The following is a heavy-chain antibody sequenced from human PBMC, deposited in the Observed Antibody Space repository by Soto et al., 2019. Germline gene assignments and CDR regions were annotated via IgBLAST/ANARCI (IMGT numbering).Heavy chain of an antibody. J-gene: IGHJ4*02. CDR2: ISGSGGST. V-gene: IGHV3-23*01. CDR1: GFTFSSYA. CDR3: AKVKYYGSGKYFDY. Sequence: GGSLRLSCAASGFTFSSYAMSWVRQAPGKGLEWVSAISGSGGSTYYADSVKGRFTISRDNSKNTLYLQMNSLRAEGTAVYYCAKVKYYGSGKYFDYWGQGTLVTVSS. D-gene: IGHD3-10*01.